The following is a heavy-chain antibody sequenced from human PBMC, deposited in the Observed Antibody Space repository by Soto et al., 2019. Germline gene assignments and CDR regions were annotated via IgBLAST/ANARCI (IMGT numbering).Heavy chain of an antibody. D-gene: IGHD3-22*01. V-gene: IGHV4-39*01. CDR2: MYYTRST. Sequence: RSLTCTVSGGSITSSNYYWGWIRQPPGKGLEWIGTMYYTRSTYYNPSLRSRVTISIDTSKNQFSLKLNSVNAADTAVYYCARASNYQNSSGFSRNVDFWGQGTEVTVSS. CDR3: ARASNYQNSSGFSRNVDF. J-gene: IGHJ4*02. CDR1: GGSITSSNYY.